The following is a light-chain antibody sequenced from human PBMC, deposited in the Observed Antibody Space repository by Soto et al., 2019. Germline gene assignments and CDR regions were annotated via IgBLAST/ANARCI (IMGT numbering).Light chain of an antibody. V-gene: IGLV1-40*01. CDR2: GDN. J-gene: IGLJ2*01. Sequence: QAVVTQPPSVTGAPGQRVTIPCTGSNSNIGSFYDVHWYQQLPGTVPKLLIYGDNNRPSGVPDRFSGSKSGTSASLAITGLQAEDDADYYCQTYDNSLSHVVFGGGTKLTVL. CDR1: NSNIGSFYD. CDR3: QTYDNSLSHVV.